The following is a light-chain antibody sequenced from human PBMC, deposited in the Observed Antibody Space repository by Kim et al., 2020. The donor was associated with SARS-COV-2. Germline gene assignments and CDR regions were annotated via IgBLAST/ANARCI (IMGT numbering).Light chain of an antibody. CDR1: KLGDKY. J-gene: IGLJ3*02. CDR3: QAWDSSTVV. V-gene: IGLV3-1*01. CDR2: HDS. Sequence: SYELTQPPSVSVSPGQTASITCSGDKLGDKYAYWYQQKPGQSPVLVIYHDSKRPSGIPERFSGSNSGNTATLTISGTQAMDEADYCCQAWDSSTVVFGGGTQLTVL.